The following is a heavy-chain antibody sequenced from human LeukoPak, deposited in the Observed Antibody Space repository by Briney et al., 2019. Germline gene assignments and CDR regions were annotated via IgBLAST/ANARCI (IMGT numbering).Heavy chain of an antibody. CDR1: GGSISSGGYY. V-gene: IGHV4-31*03. CDR3: ARGDYYDRIDY. Sequence: PSETLSLTCTVSGGSISSGGYYWSWIRQHPGKGLEWIWYIYYSGSTYYNPSLKSRVTISVDTSKNQFSLKLSSVTAADTAVYYCARGDYYDRIDYWGQGTLVTISS. CDR2: IYYSGST. D-gene: IGHD3-22*01. J-gene: IGHJ4*02.